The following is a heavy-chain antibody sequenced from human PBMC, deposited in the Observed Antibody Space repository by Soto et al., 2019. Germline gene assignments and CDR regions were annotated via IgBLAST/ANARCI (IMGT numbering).Heavy chain of an antibody. CDR3: ARAPLYYYDSSGYYLGSANAFDI. D-gene: IGHD3-22*01. Sequence: SETLSLTCAVYGGSFSGYYWSWIRQPPGKGLEWIGEINHSGSTNYNPSLKSRVTISVDTSKNQFSLKLSSVTAADTAVYYCARAPLYYYDSSGYYLGSANAFDIWGQGTMVHRLL. CDR1: GGSFSGYY. CDR2: INHSGST. V-gene: IGHV4-34*01. J-gene: IGHJ3*02.